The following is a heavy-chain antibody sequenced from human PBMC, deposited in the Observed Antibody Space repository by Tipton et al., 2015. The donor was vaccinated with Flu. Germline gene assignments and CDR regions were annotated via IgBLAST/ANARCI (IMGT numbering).Heavy chain of an antibody. D-gene: IGHD3-10*01. CDR1: GYIFTSYG. Sequence: QVQLVQSGAEVKKPGASVKVSCKASGYIFTSYGISWVRQAPGQGLEWMGWISAYNGNTNYAQKLQGRVTMTTDTSTSTAYMELRSLRSDDTAVYYCARPRRYYYGSGSYYNSRAKNWYFDLWGRGTLVTVSS. J-gene: IGHJ2*01. V-gene: IGHV1-18*01. CDR3: ARPRRYYYGSGSYYNSRAKNWYFDL. CDR2: ISAYNGNT.